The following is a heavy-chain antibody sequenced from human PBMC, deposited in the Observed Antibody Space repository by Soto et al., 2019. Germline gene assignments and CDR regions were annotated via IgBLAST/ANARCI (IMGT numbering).Heavy chain of an antibody. V-gene: IGHV1-18*01. CDR2: ISAYNHYT. CDR1: GYTFSTYG. D-gene: IGHD1-26*01. CDR3: ARVGPSREVPYPFEY. J-gene: IGHJ4*02. Sequence: QVDLVQSGPEVRKPGASVNVSCKASGYTFSTYGNSWVRQAPGQGLEWMGWISAYNHYTNYAQKFQDRVTMTTDTSTNTAYMELRSLTSGDTAMYFCARVGPSREVPYPFEYWGQGTLVTVSS.